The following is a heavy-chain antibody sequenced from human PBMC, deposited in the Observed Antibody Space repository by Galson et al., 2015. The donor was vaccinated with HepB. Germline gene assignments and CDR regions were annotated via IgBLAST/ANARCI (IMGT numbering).Heavy chain of an antibody. V-gene: IGHV4-34*01. D-gene: IGHD2/OR15-2a*01. CDR3: ARGVAIVPPYFDY. J-gene: IGHJ4*02. CDR2: TNHSGST. CDR1: GGSFSGHY. Sequence: ETLSLTCAVYGGSFSGHYWSWIRQPPGKGLEWIGETNHSGSTNYNPSLKSRVTISVDTSKNQFSLKLSSVTAADTAVYYCARGVAIVPPYFDYWGQGTLVTVSS.